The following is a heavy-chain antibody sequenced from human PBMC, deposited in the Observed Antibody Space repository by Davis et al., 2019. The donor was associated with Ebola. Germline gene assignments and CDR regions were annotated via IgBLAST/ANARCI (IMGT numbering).Heavy chain of an antibody. CDR3: ARRRYYDSSGYSNFDY. CDR2: IYPGDSDT. J-gene: IGHJ4*02. CDR1: GYSFTSYW. D-gene: IGHD3-22*01. Sequence: PGGSLRLSCKGSGYSFTSYWIGWVRQMPGKGLEWMGIIYPGDSDTRYSPSFQGQVTISADKSISTAYLQWSSLKASDTAMYYCARRRYYDSSGYSNFDYWGQGTLVTVSS. V-gene: IGHV5-51*01.